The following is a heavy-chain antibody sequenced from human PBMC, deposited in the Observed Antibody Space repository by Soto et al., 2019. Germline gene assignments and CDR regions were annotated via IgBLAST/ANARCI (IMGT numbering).Heavy chain of an antibody. Sequence: QVQLQESGPGLVKPSQTLSLTCTVSGGSISSGGYYWSWIRQHPGNVLEWIGYIYYSGSTYYNTSLKIRVTLSVGTSTTQFSLKRISVTAADKAVYYCARARNYDFWRGKRDYYYCMDFWGKWTTVTVS. CDR2: IYYSGST. D-gene: IGHD3-3*01. CDR3: ARARNYDFWRGKRDYYYCMDF. CDR1: GGSISSGGYY. J-gene: IGHJ6*04. V-gene: IGHV4-31*03.